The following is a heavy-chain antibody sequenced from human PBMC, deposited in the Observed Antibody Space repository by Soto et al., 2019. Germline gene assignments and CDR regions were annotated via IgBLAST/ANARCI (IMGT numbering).Heavy chain of an antibody. D-gene: IGHD5-18*01. CDR1: GFTFSDSA. J-gene: IGHJ4*02. CDR2: IRNKVNTYAT. V-gene: IGHV3-73*02. Sequence: EVQLLESGGGLVQPGGSLKLSCAASGFTFSDSAMHWVRQASGKGLEWVGRIRNKVNTYATAYAASVKGRFTISRDDSMNTTYLQMNSLKTEDTAVYYCTRRRDWTAMDPLDYWGQGTLVTVSS. CDR3: TRRRDWTAMDPLDY.